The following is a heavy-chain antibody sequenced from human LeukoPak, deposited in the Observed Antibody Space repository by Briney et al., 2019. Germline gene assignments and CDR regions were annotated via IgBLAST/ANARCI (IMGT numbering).Heavy chain of an antibody. Sequence: SSETLSLTCTVSGGSLSSSSYYWGWIRQPPGKGLEWIGNFYYSERTYYNPSLKSRVTISVDSSKNQFSLKLSSVTVTDTAVYYCAREACGGDCYLLDYWGQGTLVTVSS. CDR1: GGSLSSSSYY. J-gene: IGHJ4*02. D-gene: IGHD2-21*02. V-gene: IGHV4-39*02. CDR3: AREACGGDCYLLDY. CDR2: FYYSERT.